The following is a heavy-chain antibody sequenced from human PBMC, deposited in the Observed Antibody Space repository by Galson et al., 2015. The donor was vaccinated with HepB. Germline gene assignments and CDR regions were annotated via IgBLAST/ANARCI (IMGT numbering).Heavy chain of an antibody. CDR2: INPSGGST. D-gene: IGHD6-13*01. CDR3: ARDMGGIAAAGTLRGNRYYYYGMDV. CDR1: GGTFSSYA. V-gene: IGHV1-46*01. Sequence: SVKVSCKASGGTFSSYAISWVRQAPGQGLEWMGIINPSGGSTSYAQKFQGRVTMTRDTSTSTVYMELSSLRSEDTAVYYCARDMGGIAAAGTLRGNRYYYYGMDVWGQETTVTVSS. J-gene: IGHJ6*02.